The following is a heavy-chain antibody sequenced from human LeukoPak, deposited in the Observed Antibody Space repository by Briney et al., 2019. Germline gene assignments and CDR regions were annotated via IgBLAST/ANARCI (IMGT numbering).Heavy chain of an antibody. CDR3: ANLYPSMVRGVNP. Sequence: GGSLRLSCAASGFTFSSYWMSWVRQAPGKGLEWVANIKEDGGGEYYVDSLKGRFTISRDNAKNSLYLQMNSLRAEDTAVYYCANLYPSMVRGVNPWGQGTLVTVSS. CDR1: GFTFSSYW. J-gene: IGHJ5*02. D-gene: IGHD3-10*01. CDR2: IKEDGGGE. V-gene: IGHV3-7*01.